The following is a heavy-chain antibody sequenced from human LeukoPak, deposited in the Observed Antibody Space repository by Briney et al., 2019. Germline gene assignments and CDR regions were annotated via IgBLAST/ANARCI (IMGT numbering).Heavy chain of an antibody. V-gene: IGHV1-2*02. Sequence: ASVKVSCKASGYTFTDYYIHWVRQAPGQGLEWMGWVNPNSGVTNYAQKFQGRVALTRDTSITTAYMELTILRSDDTALYYCARRAFTGWHSWEYYYYMDVWGKGTTVTVSS. CDR1: GYTFTDYY. J-gene: IGHJ6*03. CDR3: ARRAFTGWHSWEYYYYMDV. D-gene: IGHD1-26*01. CDR2: VNPNSGVT.